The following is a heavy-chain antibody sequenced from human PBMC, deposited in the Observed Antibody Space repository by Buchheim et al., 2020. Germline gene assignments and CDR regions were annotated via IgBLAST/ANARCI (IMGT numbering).Heavy chain of an antibody. CDR1: GYTFNGYY. D-gene: IGHD5-24*01. CDR3: ARETIITNMATTDL. Sequence: QVQLVQSGAEMKKPGASVKVSCKASGYTFNGYYLHWVRQAPGQGLEWVGRINPHSGGTYYAQKFQGRVTVTGDTSISTAYMELTSLRSDDTAIYFCARETIITNMATTDLWGQGTL. CDR2: INPHSGGT. V-gene: IGHV1-2*06. J-gene: IGHJ5*02.